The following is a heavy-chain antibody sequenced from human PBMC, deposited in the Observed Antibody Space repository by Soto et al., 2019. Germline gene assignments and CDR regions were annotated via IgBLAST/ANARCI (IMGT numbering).Heavy chain of an antibody. J-gene: IGHJ6*02. CDR3: ARFGEQQLGDYGMDV. Sequence: SDTLSLTCTVSGVSISSSIYYWGWIRQPPGKGLEWIGSIYYSGSTYYNPSLKSRVTISVDTSKNQFSLKLSSVTAADTAVYYCARFGEQQLGDYGMDVWVQGTTVT. V-gene: IGHV4-39*01. D-gene: IGHD6-13*01. CDR1: GVSISSSIYY. CDR2: IYYSGST.